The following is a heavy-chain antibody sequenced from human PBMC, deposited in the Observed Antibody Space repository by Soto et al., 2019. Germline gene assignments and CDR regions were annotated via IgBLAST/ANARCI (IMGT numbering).Heavy chain of an antibody. CDR1: GGSISSYY. D-gene: IGHD3-16*02. Sequence: SETLSLTCTVSGGSISSYYWSWIRQPPGKGLEWIGYIYYSGSTNYNPSLKSRVTISVDTSKNQFSLKLSSVTAADTAVYYCARSLARGYRDYYYYYMDVWGKGTTVTVSS. CDR2: IYYSGST. J-gene: IGHJ6*03. CDR3: ARSLARGYRDYYYYYMDV. V-gene: IGHV4-59*08.